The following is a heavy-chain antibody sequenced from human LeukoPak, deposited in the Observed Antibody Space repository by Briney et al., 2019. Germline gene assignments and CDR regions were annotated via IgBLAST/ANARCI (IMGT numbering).Heavy chain of an antibody. V-gene: IGHV1-69*04. Sequence: SVKVSCKASGGTFSSYAISWVRQAPGQGLEWMGRIIPILGIANYAQKFQGRVTITADKSTSTAYMELSSLRSEDTAVYYCARGFEYSYGMDVWGQGTMVTVSS. CDR2: IIPILGIA. CDR3: ARGFEYSYGMDV. J-gene: IGHJ6*02. CDR1: GGTFSSYA. D-gene: IGHD6-6*01.